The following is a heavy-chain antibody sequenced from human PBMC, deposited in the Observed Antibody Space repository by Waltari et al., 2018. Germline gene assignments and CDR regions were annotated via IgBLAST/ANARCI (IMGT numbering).Heavy chain of an antibody. J-gene: IGHJ6*02. CDR3: ATISSVAIH. D-gene: IGHD2-15*01. V-gene: IGHV3-13*01. CDR2: FSRTGDT. CDR1: GFTFSSND. Sequence: EVQLVESGGGLVQPGGSLRLSCAASGFTFSSNDMHWVRQATGKGLELVSAFSRTGDTYYAASVRGRFTISRENAQRSVYLQMNSLRAGDTALYYCATISSVAIHWGQGTTVTVSS.